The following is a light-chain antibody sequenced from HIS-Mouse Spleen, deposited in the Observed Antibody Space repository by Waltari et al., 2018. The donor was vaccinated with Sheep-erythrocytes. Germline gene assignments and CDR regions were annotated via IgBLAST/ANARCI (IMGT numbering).Light chain of an antibody. Sequence: SYELTRPPSVSVSPGQTASITCSGDKLGDKYACWYQQKPCQSPVLVIYQDSKRPSGIPERFSGANAGNTATLTISGTQAMDEADYYCQAWDSSTAVFGGGTKLTFL. CDR3: QAWDSSTAV. CDR1: KLGDKY. CDR2: QDS. V-gene: IGLV3-1*01. J-gene: IGLJ2*01.